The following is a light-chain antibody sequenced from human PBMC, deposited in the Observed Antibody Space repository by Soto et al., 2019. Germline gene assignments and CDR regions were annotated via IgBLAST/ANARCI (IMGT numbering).Light chain of an antibody. V-gene: IGLV2-14*01. CDR3: GSYTSSSTLYV. CDR1: SSDVGGYNY. CDR2: EVS. J-gene: IGLJ1*01. Sequence: QSVLTQPASVSGSPGQSITISCTGTSSDVGGYNYVSWYQQHPGKPPKLMIYEVSNRPSGVSNRFSGSRSGNTASLTISGLQAEDEADYYCGSYTSSSTLYVFGTGTKVTVL.